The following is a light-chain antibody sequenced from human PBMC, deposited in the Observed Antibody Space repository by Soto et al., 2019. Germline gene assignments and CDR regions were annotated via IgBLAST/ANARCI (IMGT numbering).Light chain of an antibody. CDR2: EVV. J-gene: IGLJ1*01. V-gene: IGLV2-8*01. Sequence: LAQPPSASGSPGQSVTISCTGTKNDIGVYDFVSWYQHHPGKAPRLIIYEVVQRPSGVPDRFSGSKSGNTASLTVSGLQAADEADYFCKSYAGSNTYVFGSGTKVTVL. CDR1: KNDIGVYDF. CDR3: KSYAGSNTYV.